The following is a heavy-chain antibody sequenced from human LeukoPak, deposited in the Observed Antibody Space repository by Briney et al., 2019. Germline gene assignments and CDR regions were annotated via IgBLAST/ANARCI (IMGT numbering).Heavy chain of an antibody. D-gene: IGHD3-10*01. CDR3: ARTSMVRGVIYLFDY. J-gene: IGHJ4*02. V-gene: IGHV4-59*01. CDR1: GGSISSYY. Sequence: SETLSLTCTVSGGSISSYYWSWIRQPPGKGLEWIGYIYYSGSTNYNPSLKSRVTISVDTSKNQFSLKLSSVTAADTAVYYCARTSMVRGVIYLFDYWGQGTLVTVSS. CDR2: IYYSGST.